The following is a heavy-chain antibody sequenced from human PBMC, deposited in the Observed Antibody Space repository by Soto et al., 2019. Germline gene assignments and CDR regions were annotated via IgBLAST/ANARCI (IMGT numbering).Heavy chain of an antibody. CDR1: GYTFTSYY. CDR2: INPSCGST. V-gene: IGHV1-46*01. CDR3: ARDIIAAAGNRYYYGMHV. J-gene: IGHJ6*04. Sequence: ASVKVSCKASGYTFTSYYMHWVRQAPVRVLEWMVIINPSCGSTSYAQKFQGRVTMTRDTSTSTVYMELSSLRSEDTAVYYCARDIIAAAGNRYYYGMHVWGKVTTVTVSS. D-gene: IGHD6-13*01.